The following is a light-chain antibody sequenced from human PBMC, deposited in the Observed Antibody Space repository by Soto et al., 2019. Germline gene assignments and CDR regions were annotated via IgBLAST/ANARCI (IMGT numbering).Light chain of an antibody. V-gene: IGLV1-40*01. CDR1: SSNIGSNY. Sequence: QSVLTQPPSASGTPGQRVTISCSGSSSNIGSNYVYWYQQLPGTAPKLLIYANSDRPSGVPDRFSASKSGTSASLAITGLQAEDEADYYCQSYDISLRGSRVFGTGTKVTVL. J-gene: IGLJ1*01. CDR3: QSYDISLRGSRV. CDR2: ANS.